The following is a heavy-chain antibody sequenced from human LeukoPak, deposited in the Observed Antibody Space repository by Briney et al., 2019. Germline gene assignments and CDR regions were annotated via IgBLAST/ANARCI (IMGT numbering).Heavy chain of an antibody. CDR3: ATLTVRGVINI. D-gene: IGHD3-10*01. V-gene: IGHV3-15*01. CDR2: IQSKTDGGTT. CDR1: GFTFSNTW. J-gene: IGHJ4*02. Sequence: PGGSLRLSCAASGFTFSNTWMNWVRQAPGKGLEWVGRIQSKTDGGTTEYAAPVKGRFTISRDDSKTTLYPQMNSLKTEDTAVYYCATLTVRGVINIWGQGTLVTVSS.